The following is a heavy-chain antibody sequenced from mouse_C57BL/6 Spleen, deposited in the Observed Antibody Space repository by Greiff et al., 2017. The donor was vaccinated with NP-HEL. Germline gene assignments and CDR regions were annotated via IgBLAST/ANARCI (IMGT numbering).Heavy chain of an antibody. CDR2: INPSSGYT. D-gene: IGHD3-2*02. CDR1: GYTFTSYW. Sequence: QVQLQQSGAELAKPGASVKLSCKASGYTFTSYWMHWVKQRPGQGLEWIGYINPSSGYTKYTQKFKDKSTLTADKSSSTAYMQLSSLTYEDSAVYYCARGLRPDYFDYWGQGTTLTVSS. CDR3: ARGLRPDYFDY. V-gene: IGHV1-7*01. J-gene: IGHJ2*01.